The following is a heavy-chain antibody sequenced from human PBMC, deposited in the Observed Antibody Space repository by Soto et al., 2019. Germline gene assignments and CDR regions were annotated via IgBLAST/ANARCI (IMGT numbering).Heavy chain of an antibody. CDR1: GFTFGIHA. CDR3: AKGSPATHHYYYGMDV. J-gene: IGHJ6*02. V-gene: IGHV3-23*01. CDR2: ISGSGGST. Sequence: GGSLRLSCAASGFTFGIHAMSWVRQAPGKGLEWVSAISGSGGSTYYADSVKGRLTISRDNSKNTLYLHMNSLRAEDTAVYYCAKGSPATHHYYYGMDVWGQGTTVTVSS.